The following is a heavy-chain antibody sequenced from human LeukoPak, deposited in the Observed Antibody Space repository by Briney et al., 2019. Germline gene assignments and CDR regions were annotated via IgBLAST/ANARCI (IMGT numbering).Heavy chain of an antibody. V-gene: IGHV4-39*07. D-gene: IGHD2-2*01. CDR1: GGSISSSSYY. J-gene: IGHJ6*03. CDR3: AREYCSSTSCFAYYYYYYMDV. CDR2: IYYSGST. Sequence: SETLSLTCTVSGGSISSSSYYWGWIRQPPGKGLEWIGSIYYSGSTYYNPSLKSRVTISVDTSKNQFSLKLSSVTAADTAVYYCAREYCSSTSCFAYYYYYYMDVWGKGTTVTISS.